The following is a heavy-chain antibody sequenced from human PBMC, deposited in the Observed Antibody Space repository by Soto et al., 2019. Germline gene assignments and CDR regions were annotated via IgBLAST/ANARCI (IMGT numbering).Heavy chain of an antibody. CDR1: GLTFSSYW. CDR3: VRGYSGYAVYFDY. CDR2: INSDGSST. Sequence: EVQLVESGGGLVQPGGSLRLSCADSGLTFSSYWMHWVRQVPGKGLVWVSRINSDGSSTSYADSVRGRFPISRDNAKNTLYLQMNSLRAEDTAVYYCVRGYSGYAVYFDYWGQGTLVTVSS. D-gene: IGHD5-12*01. J-gene: IGHJ4*02. V-gene: IGHV3-74*01.